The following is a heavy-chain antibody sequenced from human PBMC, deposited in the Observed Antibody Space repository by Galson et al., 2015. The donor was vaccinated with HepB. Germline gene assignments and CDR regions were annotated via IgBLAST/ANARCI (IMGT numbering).Heavy chain of an antibody. D-gene: IGHD4-23*01. CDR3: ARETSHLRWVILDH. Sequence: SVKVSCKASGYTFTSYGISWVRQAPGQGLEWMGWISPYTGSTDYAQSLQGRVIMTTDTSTSTAYMELRSLRSDDTAVYYCARETSHLRWVILDHWGQGTLVTVSS. CDR2: ISPYTGST. V-gene: IGHV1-18*01. CDR1: GYTFTSYG. J-gene: IGHJ4*02.